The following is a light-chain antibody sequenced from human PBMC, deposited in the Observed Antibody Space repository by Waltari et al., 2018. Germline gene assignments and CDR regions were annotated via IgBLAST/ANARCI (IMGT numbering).Light chain of an antibody. CDR2: RNN. J-gene: IGLJ3*02. CDR1: ISNLGTNY. Sequence: QSVLTQTPSASGTPGQRVTIPCSGSISNLGTNYVYWYQQFQGTAPNLLIQRNNQRPVGVPDRFAGPESATSASWALGVLRSEDEADYYCASWDASLSVGVFGGGTKLTVL. V-gene: IGLV1-47*01. CDR3: ASWDASLSVGV.